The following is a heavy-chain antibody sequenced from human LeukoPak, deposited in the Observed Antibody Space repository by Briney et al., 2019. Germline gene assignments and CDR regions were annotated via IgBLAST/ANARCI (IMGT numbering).Heavy chain of an antibody. CDR3: ARDPSDSFFHFDS. D-gene: IGHD5-18*01. CDR1: GYTLTGYY. Sequence: GASVKVSCKASGYTLTGYYMHWVRQAPGQGLEWMGWINPNSGDTNYAQMFQGRVTMTRDTPISTAYMELSRLRSDDTAVYYCARDPSDSFFHFDSWGQGTLVTVSS. V-gene: IGHV1-2*02. CDR2: INPNSGDT. J-gene: IGHJ4*02.